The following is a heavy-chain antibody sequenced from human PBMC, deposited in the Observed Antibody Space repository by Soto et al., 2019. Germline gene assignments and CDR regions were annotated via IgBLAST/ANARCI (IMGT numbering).Heavy chain of an antibody. CDR2: SSYDGRET. CDR3: ARDSGWPILNFDN. J-gene: IGHJ4*02. CDR1: DFDFRSYG. D-gene: IGHD3-10*01. Sequence: PGGALRLACAASDFDFRSYGMHWVRQAPGKGLEWVAASSYDGRETFYADSAKGRFTVSKEMSKNTAFLQMNALRHEDTAVYFCARDSGWPILNFDNWGQGTPVTVSS. V-gene: IGHV3-30*03.